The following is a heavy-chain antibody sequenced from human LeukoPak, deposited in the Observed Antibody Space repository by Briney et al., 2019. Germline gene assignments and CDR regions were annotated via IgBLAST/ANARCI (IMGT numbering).Heavy chain of an antibody. CDR3: ARVGTYYDILAGYYSTYFDY. D-gene: IGHD3-9*01. CDR2: INWDGGSK. Sequence: PPGGSLRLSCAASGFTLDDYGMRWVRHAPGKGVEWVSGINWDGGSKVYADSVNARFTISIDNANNSLYLQMNSLRSEDTALYYCARVGTYYDILAGYYSTYFDYWGQGTLVTVSS. J-gene: IGHJ4*02. V-gene: IGHV3-20*04. CDR1: GFTLDDYG.